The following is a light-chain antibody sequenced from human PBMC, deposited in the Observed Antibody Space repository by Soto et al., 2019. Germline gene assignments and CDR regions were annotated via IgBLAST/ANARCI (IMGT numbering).Light chain of an antibody. CDR1: QGISSY. V-gene: IGKV1-9*01. CDR3: QQRSSWPAT. J-gene: IGKJ3*01. Sequence: IQLTQSPSSLSASVGDRVTITCRASQGISSYLAWYQQKPGKAPKLLIYAASTLQSGVPSRFSGSGSGTDFTLTISSLQPEDFAVYYCQQRSSWPATFGPGTKVDIK. CDR2: AAS.